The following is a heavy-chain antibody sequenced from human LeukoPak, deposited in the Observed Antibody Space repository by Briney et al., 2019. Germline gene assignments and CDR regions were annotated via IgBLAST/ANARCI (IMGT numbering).Heavy chain of an antibody. CDR1: GFTFSSYA. CDR3: ARDKKKRYYYDSSGEVDY. J-gene: IGHJ4*02. V-gene: IGHV3-30-3*01. CDR2: ISYDGSNK. D-gene: IGHD3-22*01. Sequence: GGPLRLSCAASGFTFSSYAMHWVRQAPGKGLEWVAVISYDGSNKYYADSVKGRFTISRDNSKNTLYLQMNSLRAEDTAVYYCARDKKKRYYYDSSGEVDYWGQGTLVTVSS.